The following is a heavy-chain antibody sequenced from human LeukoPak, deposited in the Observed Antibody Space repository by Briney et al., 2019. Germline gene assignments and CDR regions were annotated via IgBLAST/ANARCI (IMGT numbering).Heavy chain of an antibody. CDR1: GGSISSYY. V-gene: IGHV4-59*12. Sequence: SETLSLTCTVSGGSISSYYWSWIRQPPGEGLEWIGYIYYSGSTNYNPSLKSRVTISVDTSKNQFSLKLSSVTAADTAVYYCARAHYYDSSGYLFLYYYYGMDVWGQGTTVTVSS. J-gene: IGHJ6*02. D-gene: IGHD3-22*01. CDR2: IYYSGST. CDR3: ARAHYYDSSGYLFLYYYYGMDV.